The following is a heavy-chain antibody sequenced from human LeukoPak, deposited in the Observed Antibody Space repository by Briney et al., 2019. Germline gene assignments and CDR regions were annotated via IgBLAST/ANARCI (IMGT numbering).Heavy chain of an antibody. Sequence: ASVKLSCTASGYTFTGYYMHWVRQAPGQGLEWMGWINLNSGGTHYAQKFQGRVTMTRDTSISTAYMELSRLRSDDTAVYYCAREYYYDSSGYSAGAGGYWGQGTLVTVSS. J-gene: IGHJ4*02. CDR1: GYTFTGYY. D-gene: IGHD3-22*01. CDR2: INLNSGGT. CDR3: AREYYYDSSGYSAGAGGY. V-gene: IGHV1-2*02.